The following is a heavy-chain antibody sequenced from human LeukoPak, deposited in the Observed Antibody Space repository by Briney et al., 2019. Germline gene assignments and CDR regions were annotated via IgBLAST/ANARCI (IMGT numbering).Heavy chain of an antibody. CDR1: GFTFSNYW. CDR2: IKEDGSEK. V-gene: IGHV3-7*03. J-gene: IGHJ4*02. Sequence: GGSLRLSCAASGFTFSNYWMTWVRQAPGKGLEWVANIKEDGSEKHYVDSVKGRFTISRDNAKNSLYLQLNSLRAEDTAVYYCARDPQRRFGYWGQGTLVTVSS. CDR3: ARDPQRRFGY.